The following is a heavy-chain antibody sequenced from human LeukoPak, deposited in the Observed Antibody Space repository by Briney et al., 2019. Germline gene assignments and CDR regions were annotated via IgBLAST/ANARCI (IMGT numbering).Heavy chain of an antibody. CDR2: IIPIFGTA. CDR1: GGTFSSYA. CDR3: ARVPHDYGDYGDY. V-gene: IGHV1-69*06. J-gene: IGHJ4*02. D-gene: IGHD4-17*01. Sequence: GASVKVSCKASGGTFSSYAISWVRQAPGQGLEWMGGIIPIFGTANYAQTFQGRVTITADKSTSTAYMELSSLRSEDTAVYYCARVPHDYGDYGDYWGQGTLVTASS.